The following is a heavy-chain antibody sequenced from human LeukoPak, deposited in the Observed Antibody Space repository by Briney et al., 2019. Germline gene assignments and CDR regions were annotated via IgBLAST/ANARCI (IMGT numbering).Heavy chain of an antibody. J-gene: IGHJ4*02. D-gene: IGHD5-18*01. CDR1: GFTFRNAW. Sequence: PGGSLRLSCAASGFTFRNAWMSWVRQGPGKGLEWVGRIKSKAHGGTTDYAAPVKGRFTISRDDSKNTLYLQMNSLKTEDTAVYYCTTSLDTATLPHLIEDYWGQGTLVTVSS. CDR3: TTSLDTATLPHLIEDY. V-gene: IGHV3-15*01. CDR2: IKSKAHGGTT.